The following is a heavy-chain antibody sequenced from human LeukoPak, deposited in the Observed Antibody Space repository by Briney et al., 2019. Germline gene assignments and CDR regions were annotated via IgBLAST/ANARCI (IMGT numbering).Heavy chain of an antibody. D-gene: IGHD1-26*01. CDR1: GGTFISYA. CDR2: IIPIFGTA. J-gene: IGHJ4*02. Sequence: GASVKVSCKASGGTFISYAISWVRQAPGQGLEWMGGIIPIFGTANYAQKFQGRVTITADESTSTAYMELSSLRSEDTAVYYCARGNQWELPEFDYWGQGTLVTVSS. V-gene: IGHV1-69*13. CDR3: ARGNQWELPEFDY.